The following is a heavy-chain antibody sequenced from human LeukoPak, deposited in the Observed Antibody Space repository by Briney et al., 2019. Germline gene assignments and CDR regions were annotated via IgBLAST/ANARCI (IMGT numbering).Heavy chain of an antibody. V-gene: IGHV3-7*01. J-gene: IGHJ3*02. D-gene: IGHD4-11*01. CDR2: IKQDGSEK. Sequence: PGGSLRLSCAASGFTFSSYWMSWVRQAPGKGLEWVANIKQDGSEKYYVDSVKGRFTISRDNAKNSLYLQMNSLRAEDTAVYYCARDTYDYSRGGFLHAFDIWGQGTMVTVSS. CDR1: GFTFSSYW. CDR3: ARDTYDYSRGGFLHAFDI.